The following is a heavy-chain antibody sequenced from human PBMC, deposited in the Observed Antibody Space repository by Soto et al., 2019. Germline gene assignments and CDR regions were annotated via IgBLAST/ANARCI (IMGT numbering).Heavy chain of an antibody. J-gene: IGHJ6*02. CDR1: GFTFSSYA. Sequence: QVQLVESGGGVVQPGRSLRLSCAASGFTFSSYAMHWVRQAPGKGLEWVAVISYDGSNKYYADSVKGRFTISRDNSKNTLYLQMNSLRAEDTAVYYCARPYSSGWYYCGMDVWGQGTTVTVSS. CDR2: ISYDGSNK. CDR3: ARPYSSGWYYCGMDV. V-gene: IGHV3-30-3*01. D-gene: IGHD6-19*01.